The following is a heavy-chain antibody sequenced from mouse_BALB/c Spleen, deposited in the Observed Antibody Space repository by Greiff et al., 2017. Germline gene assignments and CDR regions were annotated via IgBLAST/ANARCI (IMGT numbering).Heavy chain of an antibody. CDR3: AKKRGYDETGYYAMDY. CDR2: IWRGGST. Sequence: QVQLKESGPSLVQPSQSLSITCTVSGFSLTSYGVHWVRQSPGKGLEWLGVIWRGGSTDYNAAFMSRLSITKDNSKSQVFFKMNSLQADDTAIYYCAKKRGYDETGYYAMDYWGQGTSVTVSS. CDR1: GFSLTSYG. D-gene: IGHD2-2*01. V-gene: IGHV2-5-1*01. J-gene: IGHJ4*01.